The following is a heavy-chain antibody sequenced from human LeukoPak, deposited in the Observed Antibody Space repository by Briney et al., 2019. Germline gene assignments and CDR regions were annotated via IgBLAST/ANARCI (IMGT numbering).Heavy chain of an antibody. CDR1: GFTFSSYA. D-gene: IGHD2-2*01. CDR2: ISGSGGST. Sequence: PGGSLRLSCAASGFTFSSYAMSWVCQAPGKGLEWVSGISGSGGSTYYADSVKGRFTISRDNSKNTLYLQMNRLRAEDTAVYYCAKDRRSATTWATDAFDIWGQGTMVTVSS. J-gene: IGHJ3*02. CDR3: AKDRRSATTWATDAFDI. V-gene: IGHV3-23*01.